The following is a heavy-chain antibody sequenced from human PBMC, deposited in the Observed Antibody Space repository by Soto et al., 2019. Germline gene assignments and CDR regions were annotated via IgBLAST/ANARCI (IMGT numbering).Heavy chain of an antibody. CDR2: IYYSGST. CDR1: GGSISSYY. V-gene: IGHV4-59*08. CDR3: ARFNWYFDL. J-gene: IGHJ2*01. Sequence: QVQLQESGPGLVKPSETLSLTCTVSGGSISSYYWSWIRQPPGKGLEWIGYIYYSGSTNYNPSLMIRVPISVDTSKHHSSLTLSSVTAADTAVYYCARFNWYFDLWGRGTLVTVSS.